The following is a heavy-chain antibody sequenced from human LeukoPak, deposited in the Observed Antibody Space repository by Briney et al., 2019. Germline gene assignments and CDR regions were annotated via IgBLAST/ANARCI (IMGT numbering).Heavy chain of an antibody. CDR3: ARDRRLQLWSPAGFDY. CDR2: INERGTDS. CDR1: GFTFSGHW. D-gene: IGHD5-18*01. J-gene: IGHJ4*02. V-gene: IGHV3-74*03. Sequence: GGSLRLSCTASGFTFSGHWIHWVRQPPGMGLVWVSRINERGTDSMYAESVKGRFTISRDNAKNSLYLQMNSLRADDTAVYYCARDRRLQLWSPAGFDYWGQGTLVTASS.